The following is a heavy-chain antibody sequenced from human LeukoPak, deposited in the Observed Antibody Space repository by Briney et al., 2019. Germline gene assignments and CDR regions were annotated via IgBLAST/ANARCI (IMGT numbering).Heavy chain of an antibody. CDR3: ARTIGQGDPFLLITMVRGAEDY. D-gene: IGHD3-10*01. J-gene: IGHJ4*02. V-gene: IGHV4-39*07. Sequence: SETLSLTCTVSGGSISSSSYYWGWIRQPPGKGLEWIGSIYYSGSTYYNPSLKSRVTISVDTSKNQFSLKLSSVTAADTAVYYCARTIGQGDPFLLITMVRGAEDYWGQGTLVTVSS. CDR2: IYYSGST. CDR1: GGSISSSSYY.